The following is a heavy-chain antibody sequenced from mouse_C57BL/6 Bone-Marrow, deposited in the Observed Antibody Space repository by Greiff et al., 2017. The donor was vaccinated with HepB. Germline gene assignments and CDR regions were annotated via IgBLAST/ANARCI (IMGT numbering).Heavy chain of an antibody. J-gene: IGHJ1*03. CDR1: GFNIKNTY. Sequence: VQLQQSVAELVRPGASVKLSCTASGFNIKNTYMHWVKQRPEQGLEWIGRIDPANGNTKYAPKFQGKATITADTSSNTAYLQLSSLTSEDTAIYYWASTTVVAHWYFDVWGTGTTVTVSS. V-gene: IGHV14-3*01. CDR3: ASTTVVAHWYFDV. CDR2: IDPANGNT. D-gene: IGHD1-1*01.